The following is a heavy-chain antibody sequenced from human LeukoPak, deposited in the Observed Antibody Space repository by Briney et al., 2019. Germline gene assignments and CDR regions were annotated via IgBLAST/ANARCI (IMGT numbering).Heavy chain of an antibody. Sequence: ASVKVSCEASGYTLTSYGIHWMRQAPGQGLEWMGWISTQSGNTNYAQKVQGRLTLTTDRSTNTAYMELRSLRSDDTAVYYCARGAYGDKWGQGTMVTVSS. CDR1: GYTLTSYG. V-gene: IGHV1-18*01. J-gene: IGHJ4*02. CDR2: ISTQSGNT. CDR3: ARGAYGDK. D-gene: IGHD4-17*01.